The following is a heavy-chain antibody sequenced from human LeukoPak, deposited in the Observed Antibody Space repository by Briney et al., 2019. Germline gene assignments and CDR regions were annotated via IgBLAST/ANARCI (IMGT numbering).Heavy chain of an antibody. V-gene: IGHV4-59*01. Sequence: PSETLSLTCTVSGGSISSYYWSWIRQPPGKGLEWIGYIYYSGSTNYNPPLKSRVTISVDTSKNQFSLKLSSVTAADTAVYYCARATGRRGGSCYLCDYWGQGALVTVSS. CDR2: IYYSGST. J-gene: IGHJ4*02. CDR3: ARATGRRGGSCYLCDY. D-gene: IGHD2-15*01. CDR1: GGSISSYY.